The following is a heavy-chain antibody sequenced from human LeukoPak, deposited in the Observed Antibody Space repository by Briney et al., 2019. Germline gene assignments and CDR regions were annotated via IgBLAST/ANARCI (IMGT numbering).Heavy chain of an antibody. J-gene: IGHJ5*02. CDR3: ARDLKPNRYNWNLVGLFDP. Sequence: PSETLSLTCTVSGVSISSGGYYWSWIRQHPGKGLEWIGYIYYSGSTYYNPSLKSRVTISVDTSKNQFSLKLSSVTAADTAVYYCARDLKPNRYNWNLVGLFDPWGQGTLVTVSS. CDR1: GVSISSGGYY. V-gene: IGHV4-31*03. CDR2: IYYSGST. D-gene: IGHD1-20*01.